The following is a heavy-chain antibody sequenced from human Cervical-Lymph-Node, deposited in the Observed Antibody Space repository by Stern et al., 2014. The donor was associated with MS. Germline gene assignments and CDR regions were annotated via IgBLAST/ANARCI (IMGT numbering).Heavy chain of an antibody. V-gene: IGHV1-8*01. CDR3: ARGGGGCTHWYFDL. CDR2: MNPTRGNT. J-gene: IGHJ2*01. Sequence: LQLVASGAEVRKPGASVKVSCKATAHTFTTYDIHWVRQAPGQGLEWMGWMNPTRGNTGYAQKFHGGVPMPRNLFISPLYLQLRSLRAEDTAVYYSARGGGGCTHWYFDLWGRGSLVTVSS. CDR1: AHTFTTYD. D-gene: IGHD6-19*01.